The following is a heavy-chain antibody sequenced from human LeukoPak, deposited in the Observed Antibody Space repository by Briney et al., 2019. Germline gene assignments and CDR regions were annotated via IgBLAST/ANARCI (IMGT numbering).Heavy chain of an antibody. CDR3: ARIPHSSTRTYYFDY. V-gene: IGHV4-59*01. CDR1: GGSISSYY. J-gene: IGHJ4*02. Sequence: SERLSLTCTVSGGSISSYYWSWIRQPPGKGLEWIGYIYYSGSTNYNPSLESRVTISIDTSKTQFSLKLSSVTAADTAVYYCARIPHSSTRTYYFDYWGEGTLVPVSS. CDR2: IYYSGST. D-gene: IGHD2-2*01.